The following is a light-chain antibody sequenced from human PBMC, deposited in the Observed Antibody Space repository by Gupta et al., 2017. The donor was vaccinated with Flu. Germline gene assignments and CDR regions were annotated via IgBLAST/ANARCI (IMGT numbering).Light chain of an antibody. CDR1: HSVPSNS. V-gene: IGKV3-20*01. J-gene: IGKJ1*01. Sequence: PDTLSLSPGQTVTLSVRASHSVPSNSLEWYQQKGGQSPRLIIYATSNSAAGGPGRFSGCGYMKDFTLTSTQLENEDFAVYGGQQDSDSRTFGQGTNVEIK. CDR2: ATS. CDR3: QQDSDSRT.